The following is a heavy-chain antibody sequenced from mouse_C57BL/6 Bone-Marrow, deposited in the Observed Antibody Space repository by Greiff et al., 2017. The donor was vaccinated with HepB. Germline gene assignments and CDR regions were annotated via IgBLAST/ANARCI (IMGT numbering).Heavy chain of an antibody. CDR1: GFSINSDCY. D-gene: IGHD1-1*01. CDR2: TFYSGIT. CDR3: ARVYYYGSSYGAMDY. Sequence: EVQLVESGPSLVRPSQTLSLTCTVTGFSINSDCYWIWIRQFPGNKLEYIGYTFYSGITYYNPSLESRTYITRDTSKNQFSLKLSSVTTEDTATYYCARVYYYGSSYGAMDYWGQGTSVTVSS. V-gene: IGHV3-3*01. J-gene: IGHJ4*01.